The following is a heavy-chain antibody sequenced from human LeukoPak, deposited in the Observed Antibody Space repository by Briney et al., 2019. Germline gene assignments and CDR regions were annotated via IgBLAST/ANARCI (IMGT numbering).Heavy chain of an antibody. V-gene: IGHV4-59*11. J-gene: IGHJ4*02. CDR3: ARDPFLFDY. CDR1: GGSISSHY. CDR2: IYYSGST. Sequence: SETLSLTCTVSGGSISSHYWSWIRQTPGKGLEWIGYIYYSGSTNYNPSLKSRVTISVDTSKNQFSLKLSSVTAADTAVYYCARDPFLFDYWGQGTLVTVSS. D-gene: IGHD3-10*02.